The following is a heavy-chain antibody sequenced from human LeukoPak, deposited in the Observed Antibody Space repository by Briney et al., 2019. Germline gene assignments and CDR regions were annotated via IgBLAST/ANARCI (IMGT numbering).Heavy chain of an antibody. CDR2: ISGSGGST. CDR3: AKSVREQLVPFDY. Sequence: GGSLRLSCAASGFTFSSYAMGWVRQAPGRGLEWVSAISGSGGSTYYADSVKGRFTISRDNSKNTLYLQMNSLRAEDTAVYYCAKSVREQLVPFDYWGQGTLVTVSS. J-gene: IGHJ4*02. V-gene: IGHV3-23*01. D-gene: IGHD6-13*01. CDR1: GFTFSSYA.